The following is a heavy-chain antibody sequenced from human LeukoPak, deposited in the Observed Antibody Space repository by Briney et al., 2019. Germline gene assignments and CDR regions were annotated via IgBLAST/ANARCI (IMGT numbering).Heavy chain of an antibody. J-gene: IGHJ4*02. CDR2: ISASGGTT. CDR1: GLTFSSFA. V-gene: IGHV3-23*01. D-gene: IGHD1-7*01. Sequence: GGSLRLSCAASGLTFSSFAMSWVRQAPGKGLEWVSAISASGGTTYSADSVRGRFTISRDNSKNTLYLQVNSLRVEDTAVYYCAKDRDGGTNTRAKGFDYWGQRTLVTVSS. CDR3: AKDRDGGTNTRAKGFDY.